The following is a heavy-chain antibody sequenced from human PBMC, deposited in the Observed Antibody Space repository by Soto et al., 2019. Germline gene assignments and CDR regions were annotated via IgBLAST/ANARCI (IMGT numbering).Heavy chain of an antibody. V-gene: IGHV4-59*01. CDR1: GGSISSYY. J-gene: IGHJ5*02. CDR3: AREPRSLTGSPYNWFDP. D-gene: IGHD3-10*01. CDR2: IYYSGST. Sequence: PSETLSLTCTVSGGSISSYYWSWIRQPPGKGLEWIGYIYYSGSTNYNPSLKSRVTISVDTSKNQFSLKLSSVTAADTAVYYCAREPRSLTGSPYNWFDPWGQGTLVTVSS.